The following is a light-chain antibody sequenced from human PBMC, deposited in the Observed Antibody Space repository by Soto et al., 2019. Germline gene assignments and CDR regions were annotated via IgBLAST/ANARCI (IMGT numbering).Light chain of an antibody. Sequence: SSELTQPLSVSVALGQTARITCGGNNIGSKNVHWYQQKPGQAPVLVIYRDSNPPSGIPERFSGSNSGNTATLTISRAQAGDEADYYCLVWDSYTASYVFGTGTKLTVL. CDR2: RDS. V-gene: IGLV3-9*01. CDR1: NIGSKN. CDR3: LVWDSYTASYV. J-gene: IGLJ1*01.